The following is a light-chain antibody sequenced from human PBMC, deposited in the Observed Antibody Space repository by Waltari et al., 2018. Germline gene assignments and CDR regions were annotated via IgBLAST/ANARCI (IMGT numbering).Light chain of an antibody. CDR1: ENFNDH. CDR2: DAS. Sequence: VLTQSPATLSLSPGETASLSGRASENFNDHLAWYQQKPGQPPRLAIFDASNRAPGVPARFRGSGSRTDFTLTITSLEPEDFAVYFCQQRSYWPPSFGPGTKIEIK. J-gene: IGKJ1*01. V-gene: IGKV3-11*01. CDR3: QQRSYWPPS.